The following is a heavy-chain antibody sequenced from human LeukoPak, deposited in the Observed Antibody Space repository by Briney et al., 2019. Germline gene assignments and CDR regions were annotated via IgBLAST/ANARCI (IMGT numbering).Heavy chain of an antibody. CDR2: ISGSGGGT. V-gene: IGHV3-23*01. CDR3: ALKGGHYYHFDA. D-gene: IGHD3-22*01. J-gene: IGHJ4*02. Sequence: GGSLRLSCAASGFTFSSYAMSWVRQAPGKGLEWVSAISGSGGGTYYADSVKGRFTISRDNSKNTLYLQMNSLRAEDTAVYYCALKGGHYYHFDAWGQGTLVTVSS. CDR1: GFTFSSYA.